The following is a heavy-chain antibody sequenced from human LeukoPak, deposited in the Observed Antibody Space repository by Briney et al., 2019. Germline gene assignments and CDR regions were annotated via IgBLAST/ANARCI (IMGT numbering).Heavy chain of an antibody. CDR2: MNPNSGNT. CDR3: ARGKSGRFNWFDP. D-gene: IGHD3-3*01. Sequence: ASVAVSCKASGYTFTTYDIKWVRQAAGQGLEWVGRMNPNSGNTGYAQKFQGRVTMTRNTAISTAYMELSSLRSEDTAVYYCARGKSGRFNWFDPWGQGTLVTVSS. CDR1: GYTFTTYD. V-gene: IGHV1-8*01. J-gene: IGHJ5*02.